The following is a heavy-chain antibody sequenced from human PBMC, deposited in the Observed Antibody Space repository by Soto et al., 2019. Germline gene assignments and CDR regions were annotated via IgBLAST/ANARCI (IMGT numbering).Heavy chain of an antibody. CDR3: AIIEMATVWGNFDF. CDR1: GYSFSSYW. J-gene: IGHJ4*01. Sequence: GESLKISWKGSGYSFSSYWIHWVRQMPGKGLEWLGRIDPSDSYTTYSPSLQGHVSISADKSIRTAYLQWSSLKASDTAIYFCAIIEMATVWGNFDFWGHGTLVTVSS. CDR2: IDPSDSYT. D-gene: IGHD3-16*01. V-gene: IGHV5-10-1*01.